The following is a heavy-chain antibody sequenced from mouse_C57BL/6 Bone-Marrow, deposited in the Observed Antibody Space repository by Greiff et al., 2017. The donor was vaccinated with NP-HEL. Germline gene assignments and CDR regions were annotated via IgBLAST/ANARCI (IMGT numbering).Heavy chain of an antibody. Sequence: QVQLKQSGAELARPGASVKLSCKASGYTFTSYGISWVKQRTGQGLEWIGEIYPRSGNTYYNEKFKGKATLTADKSSSTAYMELRSLTSEDSAVYFCARPPLYYGYDGAWFAYWGQGTLVTVSA. CDR2: IYPRSGNT. CDR3: ARPPLYYGYDGAWFAY. V-gene: IGHV1-81*01. D-gene: IGHD2-2*01. J-gene: IGHJ3*01. CDR1: GYTFTSYG.